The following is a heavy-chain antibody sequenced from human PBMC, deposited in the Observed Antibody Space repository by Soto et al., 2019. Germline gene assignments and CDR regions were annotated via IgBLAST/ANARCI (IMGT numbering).Heavy chain of an antibody. D-gene: IGHD2-15*01. CDR3: ARMASFYCSGGSCYPTYGMDV. Sequence: QVPLVESGGGVVQPGRSLRLSCAASGFTFSSYAMHWVRQAPGKGLEWVAVISYDGSNKYYADSVKGRFTISRDNSENTLYLQMNSLRAEDTAVYYCARMASFYCSGGSCYPTYGMDVWGQGTTVTVSS. V-gene: IGHV3-30-3*01. CDR1: GFTFSSYA. J-gene: IGHJ6*02. CDR2: ISYDGSNK.